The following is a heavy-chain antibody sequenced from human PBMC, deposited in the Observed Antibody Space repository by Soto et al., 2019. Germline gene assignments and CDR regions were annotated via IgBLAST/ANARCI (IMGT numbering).Heavy chain of an antibody. J-gene: IGHJ4*02. V-gene: IGHV1-8*01. CDR3: ARGLYYDFWRGYGNDY. D-gene: IGHD3-3*01. Sequence: QVQLVQSGAEVKKPGASVKVSCKASGYTFTSYDINWVRQATGQGLEWMGWMNPNSGNTGYAQKFQGRVTMTRNTTISTAYMELSSLRSEGTAVYYCARGLYYDFWRGYGNDYWGQGTLVTVSS. CDR2: MNPNSGNT. CDR1: GYTFTSYD.